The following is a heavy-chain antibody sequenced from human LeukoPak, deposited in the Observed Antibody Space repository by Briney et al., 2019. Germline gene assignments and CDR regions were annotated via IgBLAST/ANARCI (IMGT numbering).Heavy chain of an antibody. Sequence: SETLSLTCTVSGGSISSYYWSWIRQPPGKGLEWIGYIYYSGSTNYNPSLKSRVTISVDTSKNQFFLKLSSVTAADTAVYYCARDGSFYYFDYWGQGTLVTVSS. CDR2: IYYSGST. CDR3: ARDGSFYYFDY. D-gene: IGHD3-10*01. CDR1: GGSISSYY. V-gene: IGHV4-59*01. J-gene: IGHJ4*02.